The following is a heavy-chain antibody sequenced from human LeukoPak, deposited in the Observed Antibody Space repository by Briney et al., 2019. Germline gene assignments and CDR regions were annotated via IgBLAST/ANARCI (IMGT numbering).Heavy chain of an antibody. J-gene: IGHJ4*02. CDR3: AKDRGGGYDWDY. CDR2: ISWDGGST. Sequence: PGGSLRLSCAASGFTFDDYTMHWVRQAPGKGLEWVSLISWDGGSTYYADSVKGRFTISRDNSKNSLYLQMNSMRTEDTALYYCAKDRGGGYDWDYWCQGTLDTISS. CDR1: GFTFDDYT. D-gene: IGHD5-12*01. V-gene: IGHV3-43*01.